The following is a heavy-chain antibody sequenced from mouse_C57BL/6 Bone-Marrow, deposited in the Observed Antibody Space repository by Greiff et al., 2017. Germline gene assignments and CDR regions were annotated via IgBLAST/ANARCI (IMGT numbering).Heavy chain of an antibody. CDR2: ILPGSGST. J-gene: IGHJ2*01. CDR3: AREDYYYGSSYHYYFDY. CDR1: GYTFTGYW. V-gene: IGHV1-9*01. D-gene: IGHD1-1*01. Sequence: QVQLQQSGAELMKPGASVKLSCKATGYTFTGYWIEWVKQRPGHGLEWIGEILPGSGSTNYNEKFKGKATFTADTSSNTAYMQLSSLTTEDSAIYYCAREDYYYGSSYHYYFDYWGQGTTLTVSS.